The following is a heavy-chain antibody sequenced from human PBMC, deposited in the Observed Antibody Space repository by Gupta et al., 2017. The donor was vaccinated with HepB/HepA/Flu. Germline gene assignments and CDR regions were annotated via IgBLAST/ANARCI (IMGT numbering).Heavy chain of an antibody. J-gene: IGHJ6*03. CDR1: VFTIGGNA. CDR2: TGSDMRQ. Sequence: GASLGLPCVMSVFTIGGNAMSWVRQAPGKGLEWVSGTGSDMRQHYADSVRCRFTISRDNSENRVFLQMNNLSGDDTAVYYCAKDLYFWSVMDVGGRGTTVTVSS. CDR3: AKDLYFWSVMDV. D-gene: IGHD3-3*01. V-gene: IGHV3-23*01.